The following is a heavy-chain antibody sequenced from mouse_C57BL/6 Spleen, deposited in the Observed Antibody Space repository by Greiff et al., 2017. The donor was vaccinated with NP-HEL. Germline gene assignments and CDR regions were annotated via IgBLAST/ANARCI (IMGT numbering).Heavy chain of an antibody. CDR2: IDPANGNT. D-gene: IGHD1-3*01. J-gene: IGHJ4*01. Sequence: VQLQQSVAELVRPGASVKLSCTASGFNIKNSYMHWVKQRPEQGLEWIGRIDPANGNTKYAPKFQGKATLTADTSSNTAYLQLSSLTSEGTALYYWARCMSGGSMDYWGQGTSVTGSS. CDR1: GFNIKNSY. CDR3: ARCMSGGSMDY. V-gene: IGHV14-3*01.